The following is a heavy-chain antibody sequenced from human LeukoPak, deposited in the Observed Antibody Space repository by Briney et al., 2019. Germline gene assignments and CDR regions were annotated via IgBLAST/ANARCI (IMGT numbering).Heavy chain of an antibody. CDR2: IYPGDSDT. CDR1: GYSFTSYW. J-gene: IGHJ4*02. CDR3: ARHYYDYVWGSYGIDY. Sequence: GESPKISCKGSGYSFTSYWIGWVRQMPGKGLEWMGIIYPGDSDTRYSPSFQGQVTFSADKSISTAYLQWSSLKASDTAMYYCARHYYDYVWGSYGIDYWGQGTLVTVSS. V-gene: IGHV5-51*01. D-gene: IGHD3-16*01.